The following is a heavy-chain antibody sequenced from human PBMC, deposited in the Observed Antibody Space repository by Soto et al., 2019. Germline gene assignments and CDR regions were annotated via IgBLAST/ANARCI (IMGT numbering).Heavy chain of an antibody. Sequence: PSETLSLTCAVYGGSFSGYYWSWIRQPPGKGLEWIGEINHSGSTNYNPSLKSRVTISVDTSKNQFSLKLSSVTAADTAVYYCARGPLYMVRGVIALYYFDYWGQGTLVTVPQ. CDR1: GGSFSGYY. J-gene: IGHJ4*02. CDR3: ARGPLYMVRGVIALYYFDY. D-gene: IGHD3-10*01. CDR2: INHSGST. V-gene: IGHV4-34*01.